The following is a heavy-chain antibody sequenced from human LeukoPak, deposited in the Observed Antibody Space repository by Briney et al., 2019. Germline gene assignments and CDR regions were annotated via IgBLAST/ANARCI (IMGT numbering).Heavy chain of an antibody. CDR3: VKGHDSSGYYLSYFDC. Sequence: GGSLRLSCSASGFTFSSYAMHWVRQAPGKGLEYASTISSNGGTTYYADSVKGRFTISRDNSKNTLYLQMSSLRAEDTAVYYCVKGHDSSGYYLSYFDCWGQGALVTVSS. CDR1: GFTFSSYA. D-gene: IGHD3-22*01. V-gene: IGHV3-64D*09. J-gene: IGHJ4*02. CDR2: ISSNGGTT.